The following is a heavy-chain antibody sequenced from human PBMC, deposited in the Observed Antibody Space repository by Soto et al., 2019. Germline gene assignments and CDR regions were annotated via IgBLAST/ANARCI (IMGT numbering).Heavy chain of an antibody. D-gene: IGHD4-17*01. J-gene: IGHJ6*02. CDR3: ARDPGDYLTSSWSHYYYYGMDV. CDR2: ISSSSSTI. CDR1: GFTFSSYS. Sequence: EVQLVESGGGLVQPGGSLRLSCAASGFTFSSYSMNWVRQAPGKGLEWVSYISSSSSTIYYADSVKGRFTISRDNAKNSLYLQINSLRDEDTAVYYCARDPGDYLTSSWSHYYYYGMDVWGQGTTVTVSS. V-gene: IGHV3-48*02.